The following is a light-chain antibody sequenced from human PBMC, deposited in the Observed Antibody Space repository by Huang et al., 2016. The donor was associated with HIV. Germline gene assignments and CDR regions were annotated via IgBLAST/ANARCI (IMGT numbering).Light chain of an antibody. CDR1: QSITTY. V-gene: IGKV1-39*01. J-gene: IGKJ1*01. Sequence: DIQMTQSPSSLSASVGDRVTITCRASQSITTYFNWYQQKPGKAPKLLIYAASSLQSGVPSRFSGSGSGTDFSLTIRSLQPEDFATYFCQPSSSHPPWTFGQGTKVEVK. CDR2: AAS. CDR3: QPSSSHPPWT.